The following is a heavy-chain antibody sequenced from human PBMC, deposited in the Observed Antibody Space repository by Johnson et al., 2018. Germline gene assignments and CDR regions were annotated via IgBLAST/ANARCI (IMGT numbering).Heavy chain of an antibody. CDR3: ARDPFGVHPLYYMDV. D-gene: IGHD3-10*01. J-gene: IGHJ6*03. CDR2: ISYDGSNK. V-gene: IGHV3-30-3*01. Sequence: QVQLHESGGGVVQPGRSLRLSCAASGFTFTNYAMHWVRQAPGRGLEWVAVISYDGSNKYYADSVKFRFSISRDNSKSTLFLQMNSLRPEDKGVDYCARDPFGVHPLYYMDVGGIGTTVTVSS. CDR1: GFTFTNYA.